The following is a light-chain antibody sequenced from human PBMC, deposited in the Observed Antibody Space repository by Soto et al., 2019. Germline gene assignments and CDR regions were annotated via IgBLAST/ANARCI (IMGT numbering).Light chain of an antibody. CDR2: WAS. CDR1: QSVLYSSNNKNY. V-gene: IGKV4-1*01. CDR3: QQYYSSRT. J-gene: IGKJ1*01. Sequence: DIVMTQSPDSLAVSLGERATINCKSSQSVLYSSNNKNYLAWYQQKPAQPPKLLIYWASIRESGVPDRFTGSGSGTDFTLTISSLQAEDVAVYYCQQYYSSRTFGQGTKVEIK.